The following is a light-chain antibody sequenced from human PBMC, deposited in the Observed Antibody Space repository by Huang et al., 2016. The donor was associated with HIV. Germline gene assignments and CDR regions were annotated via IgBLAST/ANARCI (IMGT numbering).Light chain of an antibody. CDR1: QGVSSK. CDR2: GAS. V-gene: IGKV3-15*01. CDR3: QQYYNWPLT. J-gene: IGKJ1*01. Sequence: EIVMTQSPATLSVSPGERATLSCRASQGVSSKLAWYQQKPGQTPRLLIYGASTRATGIPARFSGSGAGTDFTLTINGLQSEDFAIYYCQQYYNWPLTFGQGTKVEIK.